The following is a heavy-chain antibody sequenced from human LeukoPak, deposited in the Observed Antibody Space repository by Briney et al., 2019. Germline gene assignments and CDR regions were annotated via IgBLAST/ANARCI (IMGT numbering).Heavy chain of an antibody. J-gene: IGHJ4*02. Sequence: PSETLSLTCTVSGGSISSYYWSWIRQPPGQGLEWIGYIYYSGSTNYNPSLTSRGTISVDTSKNQFSLKLSSVTAADTAVYYCARGGYYDSSGYRIRDWGQGTLVTVSS. V-gene: IGHV4-59*01. CDR3: ARGGYYDSSGYRIRD. CDR2: IYYSGST. CDR1: GGSISSYY. D-gene: IGHD3-22*01.